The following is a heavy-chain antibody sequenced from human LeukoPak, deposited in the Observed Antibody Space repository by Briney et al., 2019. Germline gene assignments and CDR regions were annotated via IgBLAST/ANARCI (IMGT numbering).Heavy chain of an antibody. Sequence: GGSLRLSCAASGFTFSSYEMNWVRQAPGKGLEWVSYISSSDSTIYYADSVKGRFTISRDNAKNSLYLQMNSLRAGDTAVYYCARDSGSLYSGSFDYWGQGTLVTVSS. CDR3: ARDSGSLYSGSFDY. CDR1: GFTFSSYE. V-gene: IGHV3-48*03. J-gene: IGHJ4*02. CDR2: ISSSDSTI. D-gene: IGHD1-26*01.